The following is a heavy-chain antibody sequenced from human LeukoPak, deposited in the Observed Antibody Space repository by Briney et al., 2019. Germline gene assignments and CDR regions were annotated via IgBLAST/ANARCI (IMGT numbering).Heavy chain of an antibody. J-gene: IGHJ4*02. Sequence: GASVKVSCKASGYTFTSYDINWVRQAPGQGLEWMGWINPNSGGTNYAQKFQGRVTMTRDTSISTAYMELSRLRSDDTAVYYCARGYLRNSSSYYFDYWGQGTLVTVSS. CDR3: ARGYLRNSSSYYFDY. D-gene: IGHD6-6*01. CDR1: GYTFTSYD. CDR2: INPNSGGT. V-gene: IGHV1-2*02.